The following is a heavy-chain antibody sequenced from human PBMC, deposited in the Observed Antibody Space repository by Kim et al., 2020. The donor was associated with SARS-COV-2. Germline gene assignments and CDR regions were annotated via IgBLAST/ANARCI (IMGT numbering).Heavy chain of an antibody. V-gene: IGHV3-9*01. Sequence: VRGRFTISRDNAKNSLYLQMNSLRAEDTALYYCAKLEGYCSGGSCSPPSDFDHWGQGTLVTVSS. J-gene: IGHJ4*02. CDR3: AKLEGYCSGGSCSPPSDFDH. D-gene: IGHD2-15*01.